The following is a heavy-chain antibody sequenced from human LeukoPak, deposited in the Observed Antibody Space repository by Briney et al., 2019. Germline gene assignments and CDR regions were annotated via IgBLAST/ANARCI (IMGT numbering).Heavy chain of an antibody. CDR3: ASGTYYYDSSGVRYDY. D-gene: IGHD3-22*01. V-gene: IGHV4-59*01. Sequence: SETLSLTCTVSGGSISSYYWSWIRQPPGKGLEWIGYIYYSGSTNYNPSLKSRVTISVDTSKNQFSLKLSSVTTADTAVYYCASGTYYYDSSGVRYDYWGQGTLVTVSS. CDR2: IYYSGST. J-gene: IGHJ4*02. CDR1: GGSISSYY.